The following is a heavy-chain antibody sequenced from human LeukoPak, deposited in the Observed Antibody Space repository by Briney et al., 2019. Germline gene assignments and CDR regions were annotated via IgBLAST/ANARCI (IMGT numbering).Heavy chain of an antibody. V-gene: IGHV4-4*07. D-gene: IGHD1-26*01. CDR2: IYTSGST. CDR1: GGSIRSYY. CDR3: ARDRGIPPYNWFDP. J-gene: IGHJ5*02. Sequence: NPSETLSLTCTVSGGSIRSYYWNWIRQSAGKGLEWIGRIYTSGSTNYNPSLKSRVIVSVDTSKNQVSPKLSSVTAADTAVYYCARDRGIPPYNWFDPWGQGILVTVSS.